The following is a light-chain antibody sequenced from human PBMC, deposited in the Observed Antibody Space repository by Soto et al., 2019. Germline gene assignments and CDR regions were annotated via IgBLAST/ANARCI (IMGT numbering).Light chain of an antibody. CDR3: QQYVRSPPSWT. Sequence: ETVLTQSPGTLSLSPGERATLSCRASQSVSSSYLAWYQQKPGQAPRLLIYDASSRATGLPDRFSGSGSGTDITLTISRLEPEDFAVYYCQQYVRSPPSWTFGQGTKVEIK. J-gene: IGKJ1*01. CDR1: QSVSSSY. V-gene: IGKV3-20*01. CDR2: DAS.